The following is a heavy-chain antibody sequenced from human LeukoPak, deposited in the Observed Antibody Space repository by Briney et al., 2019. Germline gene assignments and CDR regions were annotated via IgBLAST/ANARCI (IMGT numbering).Heavy chain of an antibody. CDR1: GFTFSSYE. Sequence: GGSLRLSCAASGFTFSSYEMNWVRQAPGEGLEWVSYISSSGSTIYYADSVKGRFTISRDNAKNSLYLQMNSLRAEDTAVYYYAELGITMIGGVWGKGTTVTISS. J-gene: IGHJ6*04. CDR2: ISSSGSTI. D-gene: IGHD3-10*02. CDR3: AELGITMIGGV. V-gene: IGHV3-48*03.